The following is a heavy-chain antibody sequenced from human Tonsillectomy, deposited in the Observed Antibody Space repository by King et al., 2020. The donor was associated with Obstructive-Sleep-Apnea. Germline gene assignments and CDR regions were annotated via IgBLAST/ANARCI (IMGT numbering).Heavy chain of an antibody. V-gene: IGHV5-51*01. D-gene: IGHD1-1*01. CDR3: ARRVSTEAYFDF. Sequence: VQLVXSGAEVKKPGXSXKISCKTSGYTFSNYLIGWVRQMPGKGLEWMGIIYPSDSDTRYSPSFQGQVTFSADKSISTAYLHWSSLKASDPAMYYCARRVSTEAYFDFWGQXTLVTVSS. CDR1: GYTFSNYL. CDR2: IYPSDSDT. J-gene: IGHJ4*02.